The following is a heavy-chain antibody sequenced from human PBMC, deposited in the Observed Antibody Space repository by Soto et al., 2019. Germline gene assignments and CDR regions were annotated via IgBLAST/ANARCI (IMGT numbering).Heavy chain of an antibody. V-gene: IGHV2-5*02. D-gene: IGHD3-16*01. Sequence: QITLKESGPTLVKPTQTLTLTCTFSGFSLSTRGVGVGGIRQPPGKALEWLALIYWDDDKRYSPSLKSRLTIHKDTSKNQVVLTMTTMDPVDTAPYYCAHSLYDYAWGTNWFDPWGQGTLVTVSS. CDR2: IYWDDDK. CDR1: GFSLSTRGVG. J-gene: IGHJ5*02. CDR3: AHSLYDYAWGTNWFDP.